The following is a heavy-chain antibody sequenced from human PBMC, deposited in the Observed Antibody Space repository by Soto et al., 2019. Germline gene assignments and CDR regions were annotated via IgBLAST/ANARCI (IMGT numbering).Heavy chain of an antibody. D-gene: IGHD6-19*01. J-gene: IGHJ4*02. CDR1: GFTFSSYG. Sequence: QVQLVESGGGVVQPGRSLRLSCAASGFTFSSYGMHWVRQAPGKGLEWVLLISNDGNDKYYVDSVKGRFTISRDNSKNTLYLQMNSLRTEDTAVYYCSKRSGENSGWYSDSWGQGTLVIVSS. CDR2: ISNDGNDK. CDR3: SKRSGENSGWYSDS. V-gene: IGHV3-30*18.